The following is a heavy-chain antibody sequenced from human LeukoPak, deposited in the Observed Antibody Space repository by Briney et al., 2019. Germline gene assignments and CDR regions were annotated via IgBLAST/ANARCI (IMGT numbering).Heavy chain of an antibody. CDR2: IYYSGST. D-gene: IGHD5-18*01. CDR3: ARASVEGYSYGYYYYYYYMDV. J-gene: IGHJ6*03. CDR1: GGSISSYY. V-gene: IGHV4-59*01. Sequence: SETLSLTCTVSGGSISSYYWSWIRQPPGKGLEWIGYIYYSGSTNYNPSLKSRVTISVDTSKNQFSLKLSSVTAADTAVYYCARASVEGYSYGYYYYYYYMDVWGKGTTVTISS.